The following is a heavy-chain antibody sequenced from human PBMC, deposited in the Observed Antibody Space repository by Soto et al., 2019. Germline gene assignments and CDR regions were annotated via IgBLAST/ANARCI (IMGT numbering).Heavy chain of an antibody. CDR2: INPNSGGT. J-gene: IGHJ6*02. D-gene: IGHD4-17*01. V-gene: IGHV1-2*02. CDR3: ASRATVTTAEVMDV. CDR1: GYTFTGYY. Sequence: RASVKVSCKASGYTFTGYYMHWVRQAPGQGLEWMGWINPNSGGTNYAQKFQGRVTMTRDTSISTAYMELSRLRSDDTAVYYCASRATVTTAEVMDVWGQGTTVTVSS.